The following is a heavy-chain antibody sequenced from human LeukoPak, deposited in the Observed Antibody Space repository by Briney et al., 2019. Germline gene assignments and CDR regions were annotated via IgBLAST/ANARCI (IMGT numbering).Heavy chain of an antibody. CDR2: ISSSSSYI. D-gene: IGHD1-26*01. V-gene: IGHV3-21*01. J-gene: IGHJ4*02. Sequence: KPGGSLRLSCAASGFTFSSYSMNWVRQAPGKGLEWVSSISSSSSYIYYADSVKGRFTISRDNAKNSLYLQMNSLRAEDTAVYYCASFGIVGATTDPGDYWGQGTLVTVSS. CDR1: GFTFSSYS. CDR3: ASFGIVGATTDPGDY.